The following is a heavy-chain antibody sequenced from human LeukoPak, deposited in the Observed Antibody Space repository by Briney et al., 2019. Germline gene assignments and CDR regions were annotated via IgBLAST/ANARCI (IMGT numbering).Heavy chain of an antibody. CDR3: TRDVREAYDI. Sequence: PGGSLRLSCEASGFRIGGFCMNWVRQAPGKGPDRVANINQDGSEKLYVDSVKGRFTISRDNAKNSLYLQMNSLRVEDTAVYYCTRDVREAYDIWGHGTMVTVSS. V-gene: IGHV3-7*01. CDR1: GFRIGGFC. D-gene: IGHD3-16*01. CDR2: INQDGSEK. J-gene: IGHJ3*02.